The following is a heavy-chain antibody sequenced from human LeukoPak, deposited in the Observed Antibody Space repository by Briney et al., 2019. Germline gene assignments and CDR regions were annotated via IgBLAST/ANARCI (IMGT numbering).Heavy chain of an antibody. CDR1: GYTFTSYG. V-gene: IGHV1-18*01. Sequence: ASVKVSCKASGYTFTSYGISWVRQAPGQGLEWMGWISAYNGNTNYAQKLQGRVTVTTDTSTSTAYMELRSLRSDDTAVYYCARAYPMTTVVTLDYWGQGTLVTVSS. D-gene: IGHD4-23*01. CDR3: ARAYPMTTVVTLDY. CDR2: ISAYNGNT. J-gene: IGHJ4*02.